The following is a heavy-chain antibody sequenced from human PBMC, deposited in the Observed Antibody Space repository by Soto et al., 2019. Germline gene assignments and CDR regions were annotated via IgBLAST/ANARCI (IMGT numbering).Heavy chain of an antibody. J-gene: IGHJ4*02. Sequence: GGSLRLSCAASGFTFSTYAMSWVRQAPGKGLEWVSAISGSGGNSTFYGDSVKGRFTISRDNSKSTLYLEMSSLGAEDTAVYYCAKGGGSCCFDCWGQGTLVTVSS. CDR2: ISGSGGNST. CDR1: GFTFSTYA. CDR3: AKGGGSCCFDC. D-gene: IGHD2-15*01. V-gene: IGHV3-23*01.